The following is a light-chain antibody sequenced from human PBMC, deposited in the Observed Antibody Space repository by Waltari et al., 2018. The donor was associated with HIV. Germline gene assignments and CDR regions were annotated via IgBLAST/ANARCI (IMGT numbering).Light chain of an antibody. V-gene: IGLV3-21*04. J-gene: IGLJ2*01. CDR1: NIGSKS. CDR3: QVWDSSSDHHVV. Sequence: SYVLTQPPSVSVAPGKTARITCGGNNIGSKSVHWYQQKPGQAPVLVIYYDSDRPSWIPERFSGSNSGNTATLTISRVEAGDEADYDCQVWDSSSDHHVVFGGGTKLTVL. CDR2: YDS.